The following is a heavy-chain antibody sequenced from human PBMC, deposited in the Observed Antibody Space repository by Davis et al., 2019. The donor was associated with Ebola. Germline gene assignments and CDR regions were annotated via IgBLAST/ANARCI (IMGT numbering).Heavy chain of an antibody. CDR3: ARGWDSSGWQN. D-gene: IGHD6-19*01. J-gene: IGHJ4*02. V-gene: IGHV4-59*08. Sequence: SETLSPTCPPPGGSISSYYWSWIRQPPGKGLEWMGYIDYSGSTNYNPSPKSRVTISVDTSKNQFSLKLSSVTAADTAVYYCARGWDSSGWQNWGQGTLVTVSS. CDR2: IDYSGST. CDR1: GGSISSYY.